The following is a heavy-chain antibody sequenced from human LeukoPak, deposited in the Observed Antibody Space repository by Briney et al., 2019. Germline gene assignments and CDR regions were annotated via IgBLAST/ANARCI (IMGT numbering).Heavy chain of an antibody. CDR3: ARDEYQMVGSYYYYGMDL. CDR1: GFTFSNYA. CDR2: ASGSGGNT. J-gene: IGHJ6*02. V-gene: IGHV3-23*01. Sequence: GGSLRLSCAASGFTFSNYAMYWVRQSPGKGLEWVSSASGSGGNTFYADSVKGRFTISRDSSEKTLYLQMNSLRAEDTAVYYCARDEYQMVGSYYYYGMDLWGQGTTVTVSS. D-gene: IGHD6-13*01.